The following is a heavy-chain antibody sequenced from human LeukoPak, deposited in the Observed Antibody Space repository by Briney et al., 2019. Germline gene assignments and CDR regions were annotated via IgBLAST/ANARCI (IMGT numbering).Heavy chain of an antibody. CDR1: GYTFTGYY. J-gene: IGHJ4*02. V-gene: IGHV1-18*04. CDR2: ISAYNGNT. CDR3: ARSAGIAVAGTLNY. D-gene: IGHD6-19*01. Sequence: ASVKVSCKASGYTFTGYYMHWVRQAPGQGLEWMGWISAYNGNTNYAQKLQGRVTMTTDTSTSTAYMELRSLRSDDTAVYYCARSAGIAVAGTLNYWGQGTLVTVSS.